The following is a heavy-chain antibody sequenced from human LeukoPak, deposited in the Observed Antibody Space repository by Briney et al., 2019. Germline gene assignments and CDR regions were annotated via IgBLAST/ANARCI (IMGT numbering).Heavy chain of an antibody. CDR1: GFTFSSYA. V-gene: IGHV3-30-3*01. CDR3: ARAYCGGDCGIDY. D-gene: IGHD2-21*01. J-gene: IGHJ4*02. CDR2: ISYDGNNK. Sequence: GGSLRLSCAASGFTFSSYAIHWVRQAPGKGLEWVAIISYDGNNKYYADSVKGRFTISRDNSKNTLYLQMNSLRAEDTAVYYCARAYCGGDCGIDYWGQGTLVTVSS.